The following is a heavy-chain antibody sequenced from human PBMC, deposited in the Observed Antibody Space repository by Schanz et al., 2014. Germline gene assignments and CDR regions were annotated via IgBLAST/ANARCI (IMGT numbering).Heavy chain of an antibody. J-gene: IGHJ6*02. D-gene: IGHD3-10*01. V-gene: IGHV1-2*06. Sequence: QVQLVQSGAEVKKPGASVKVSCKASGYTFTAYYIHWVRQAPGQGLEWLGRFTHISQKFQGRVTMTRDTSSTTAYMELNSLRSDDTAVYYCASDTMGGNFVLDVWGQGTTVTVSS. CDR2: FT. CDR3: ASDTMGGNFVLDV. CDR1: GYTFTAYY.